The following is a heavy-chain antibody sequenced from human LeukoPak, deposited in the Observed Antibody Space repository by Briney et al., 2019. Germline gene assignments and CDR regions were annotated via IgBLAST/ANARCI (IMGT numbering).Heavy chain of an antibody. D-gene: IGHD5-18*01. CDR3: AREGVDTAMVPLIDY. Sequence: ASVKVSCKASGYTFTSYVISWVRQAPGQGLEWMGWISAYNGNTNYAQKLQGRVTMTTDTSTSTAYMELRSLRSDDTAVYYCAREGVDTAMVPLIDYWGQGTLVTVSS. J-gene: IGHJ4*02. V-gene: IGHV1-18*01. CDR1: GYTFTSYV. CDR2: ISAYNGNT.